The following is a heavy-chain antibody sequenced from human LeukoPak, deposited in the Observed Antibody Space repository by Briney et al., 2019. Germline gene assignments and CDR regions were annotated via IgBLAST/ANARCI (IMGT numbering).Heavy chain of an antibody. D-gene: IGHD5-24*01. CDR1: GYTFTSYY. CDR2: INPSGGST. CDR3: ARELGDGYNLTGGAFDI. Sequence: ASVKVSCKASGYTFTSYYMHWVRQAPGQGLEWMGIINPSGGSTSYAQKFQGRVTMTRDTSKSTVYMELSSLRSEDTAVYYCARELGDGYNLTGGAFDIWGQGTMVTVSS. V-gene: IGHV1-46*03. J-gene: IGHJ3*02.